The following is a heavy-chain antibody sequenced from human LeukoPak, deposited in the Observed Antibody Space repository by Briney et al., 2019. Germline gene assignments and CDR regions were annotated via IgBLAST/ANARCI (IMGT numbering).Heavy chain of an antibody. CDR3: AAEGRPTVVTFRKGAVDL. Sequence: GASVKVSCKAPGFTFTSSAVQWVPQARGQRVEWIGWIVVGSGNTNYAQKFQERVTITRDMTTSTVYMELSSLRSEDTAVYYCAAEGRPTVVTFRKGAVDLWGQGTMVTISS. CDR1: GFTFTSSA. D-gene: IGHD4-23*01. J-gene: IGHJ3*01. V-gene: IGHV1-58*01. CDR2: IVVGSGNT.